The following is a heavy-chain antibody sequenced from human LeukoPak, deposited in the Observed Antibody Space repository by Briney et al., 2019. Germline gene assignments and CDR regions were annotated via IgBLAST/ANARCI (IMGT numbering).Heavy chain of an antibody. J-gene: IGHJ4*02. CDR2: ISYDGSNK. Sequence: GGSLRLSCAASGFTFSSYGMHWVRQAPGKGLEWVGVISYDGSNKYYADSVKGRFTISRDNSKNTLYLQMNSLMAEDTAVYYCAIALLGSSWHFDYWGQGTLVTVSS. CDR1: GFTFSSYG. CDR3: AIALLGSSWHFDY. D-gene: IGHD6-13*01. V-gene: IGHV3-30*03.